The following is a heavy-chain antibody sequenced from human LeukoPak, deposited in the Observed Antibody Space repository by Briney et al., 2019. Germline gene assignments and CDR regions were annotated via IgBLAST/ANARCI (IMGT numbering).Heavy chain of an antibody. CDR2: ISYDGSNK. CDR3: AREPHNYYYYGMDV. J-gene: IGHJ6*02. Sequence: GGSLRLSCAASGFTFSSYGMHWVRQAPGKGLEWVAVISYDGSNKYYADSVKGRFTISRDNSKNTLYLQMNSLRAEDTAVYYCAREPHNYYYYGMDVWGQGTTVTVSS. V-gene: IGHV3-30*03. CDR1: GFTFSSYG.